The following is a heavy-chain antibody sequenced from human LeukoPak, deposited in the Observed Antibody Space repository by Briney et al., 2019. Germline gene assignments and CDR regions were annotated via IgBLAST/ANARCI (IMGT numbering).Heavy chain of an antibody. V-gene: IGHV4-39*07. CDR3: ASHRYFDWLLPNYFDY. J-gene: IGHJ4*02. CDR2: IYYRGST. CDR1: GGSISSSSYY. D-gene: IGHD3-9*01. Sequence: SETLSLTCTVSGGSISSSSYYWGWIRQPPGKGLEWIGYIYYRGSTYYNPSLKSRVTISVDTSKNQFSLKLSPVTAADTAVYYCASHRYFDWLLPNYFDYWGQGTLVTVSS.